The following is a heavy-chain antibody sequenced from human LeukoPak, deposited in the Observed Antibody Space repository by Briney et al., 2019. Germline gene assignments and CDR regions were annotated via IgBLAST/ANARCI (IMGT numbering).Heavy chain of an antibody. V-gene: IGHV3-53*01. CDR3: AREAVTRNYFDY. D-gene: IGHD4-17*01. J-gene: IGHJ4*02. CDR2: IYSGGST. CDR1: GFTVSSNY. Sequence: GGSLRLSCAASGFTVSSNYMNWARQARGKGLEWVSVIYSGGSTYYADSVKGRFTISRDNSKNTLYLQMNSLRAEDTAVYYCAREAVTRNYFDYWGQGTLVTVSS.